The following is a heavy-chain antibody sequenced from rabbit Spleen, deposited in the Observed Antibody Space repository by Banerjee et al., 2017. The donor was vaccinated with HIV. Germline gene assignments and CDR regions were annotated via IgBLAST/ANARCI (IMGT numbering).Heavy chain of an antibody. Sequence: QEHLVESGGGLVKPGASLTLTCTASGFSFNNYYYIYWVRQAPGKGLEWIGCIYTGGSGGIYYASWATGRFTISKTSSTTVPLQMTRLTGADTATYFCGGGDVNRANLWGPGTLVTVS. D-gene: IGHD2-1*01. CDR2: IYTGGSGGI. J-gene: IGHJ4*01. CDR1: GFSFNNYYY. V-gene: IGHV1S45*01. CDR3: GGGDVNRANL.